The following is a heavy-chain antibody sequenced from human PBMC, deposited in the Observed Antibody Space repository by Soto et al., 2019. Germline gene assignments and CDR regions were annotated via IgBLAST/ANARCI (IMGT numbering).Heavy chain of an antibody. CDR3: ARVDYYDSSGYYSLLDV. CDR1: GYNFTNYW. D-gene: IGHD3-22*01. V-gene: IGHV5-51*01. J-gene: IGHJ6*02. Sequence: PGESLKISCKGSGYNFTNYWIGWVRQMPGKGLEWMGIIYPGDSDTRYSPSFQGRVTISADKSISTAYLQWSSLKASDTAMYYCARVDYYDSSGYYSLLDVWGQGTTVTVSS. CDR2: IYPGDSDT.